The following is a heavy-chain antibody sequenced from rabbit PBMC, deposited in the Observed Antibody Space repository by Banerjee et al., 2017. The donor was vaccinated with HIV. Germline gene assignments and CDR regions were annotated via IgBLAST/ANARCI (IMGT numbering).Heavy chain of an antibody. D-gene: IGHD8-1*01. CDR1: GFSFSNKYV. CDR2: INSSSGNT. V-gene: IGHV1S45*01. J-gene: IGHJ4*01. CDR3: VRSDSTYYNL. Sequence: QEQLEESGGDLVKPEGSLTITCTASGFSFSNKYVMCWVRQAPGKGLEWIGCINSSSGNTVYATWAKGRFTISKTSWTTVTLQMTSLTAADTATYLCVRSDSTYYNLWGPGTLVTVS.